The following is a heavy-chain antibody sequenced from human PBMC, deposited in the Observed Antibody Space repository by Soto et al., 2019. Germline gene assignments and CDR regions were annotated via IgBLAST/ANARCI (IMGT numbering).Heavy chain of an antibody. D-gene: IGHD6-25*01. CDR2: IYYTGAT. V-gene: IGHV4-4*02. CDR1: SGSISTGNW. Sequence: QVELQESGPRLVKSSGTLSLTCEVSSGSISTGNWWSWVRQPPGKGLEWIGEIYYTGATNYNPSLKSQVNMTIAKSKDQFSLILTSATAAYTAVYYCARVFSSGSGWMYYFDFWGQGILVSVSS. CDR3: ARVFSSGSGWMYYFDF. J-gene: IGHJ4*02.